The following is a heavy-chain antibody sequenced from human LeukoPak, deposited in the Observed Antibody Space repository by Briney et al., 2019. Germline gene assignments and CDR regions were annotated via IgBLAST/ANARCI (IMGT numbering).Heavy chain of an antibody. Sequence: SETLSLTCAVYGGSFSGYYWSWIRQPPGKGLEWIGEINHSGSTNYNPSLKSRVTISVDTSKNQFSLKLSSVTAADTAVYYCARHLSSYSSSWFRFDPWGQGTLVTVSS. D-gene: IGHD6-13*01. V-gene: IGHV4-34*01. CDR3: ARHLSSYSSSWFRFDP. CDR2: INHSGST. CDR1: GGSFSGYY. J-gene: IGHJ5*02.